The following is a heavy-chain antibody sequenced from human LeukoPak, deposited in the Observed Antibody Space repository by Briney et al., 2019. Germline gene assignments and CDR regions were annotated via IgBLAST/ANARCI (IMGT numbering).Heavy chain of an antibody. CDR3: ARSPIDTYPYYFDY. D-gene: IGHD5-18*01. Sequence: GASVKVSCKASGYTFTSYGISWVRQAPGQGLEWMGWISAYNGNTNYAQKLQGRVTMTTDTSTSTAYMELRSLRSDDTAVYYCARSPIDTYPYYFDYWGQGTLVTVSP. V-gene: IGHV1-18*01. J-gene: IGHJ4*02. CDR1: GYTFTSYG. CDR2: ISAYNGNT.